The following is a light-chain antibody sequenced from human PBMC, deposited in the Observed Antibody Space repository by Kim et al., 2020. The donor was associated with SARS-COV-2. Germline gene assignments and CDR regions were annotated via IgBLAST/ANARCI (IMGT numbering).Light chain of an antibody. CDR3: QTWDSSTAIV. J-gene: IGLJ1*01. V-gene: IGLV3-1*01. CDR2: QDT. CDR1: RLGDKY. Sequence: SYELTQPPSVSVSPGQTATITCSGERLGDKYACWYQQKPGQSPVLVIYQDTKRPSGIPERFSGSNSGNTATLTISGTQAMDEADYYCQTWDSSTAIVVGT.